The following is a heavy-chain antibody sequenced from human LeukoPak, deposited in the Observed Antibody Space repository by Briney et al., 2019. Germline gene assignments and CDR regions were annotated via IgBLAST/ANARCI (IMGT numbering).Heavy chain of an antibody. D-gene: IGHD2-2*01. Sequence: GGSLRLSCAASGFTFSSYAMHWVRQAPGKGLEWVAVILYDGSNKFYADSVKGRFTISRDNSKNTLFLQMNSLRAEDTAVYYCARGYCSSTSCSPPSPWGQGTLVTVSS. CDR1: GFTFSSYA. J-gene: IGHJ5*02. V-gene: IGHV3-30-3*01. CDR3: ARGYCSSTSCSPPSP. CDR2: ILYDGSNK.